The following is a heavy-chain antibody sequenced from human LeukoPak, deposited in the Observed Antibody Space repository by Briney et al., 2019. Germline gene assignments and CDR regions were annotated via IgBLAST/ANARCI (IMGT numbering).Heavy chain of an antibody. CDR1: GFTVSSNY. CDR2: IYSGGNT. V-gene: IGHV3-53*01. Sequence: GGSLRLSCAASGFTVSSNYMSWVRQAPGKGLEWVSVIYSGGNTYYADSVKGRFTISRDNSKNMLYLQMNSLRAEDTAVYYCARSYCSGGSCFPTYFQHWGQGTLVTVSP. CDR3: ARSYCSGGSCFPTYFQH. D-gene: IGHD2-15*01. J-gene: IGHJ1*01.